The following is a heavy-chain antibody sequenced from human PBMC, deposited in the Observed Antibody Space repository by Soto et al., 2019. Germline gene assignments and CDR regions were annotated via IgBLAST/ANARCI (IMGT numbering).Heavy chain of an antibody. Sequence: GGSLRLSCAASGFTFSSYGMHWVRQAPGKGLEWVAVISYDGSNKYYADSVKGRFTISRDNSKNTLYLQMNSLRAEDTAVYYCAKDAEHYDILTGVRNYYYYGMDVWGQGTTVTVSS. J-gene: IGHJ6*02. V-gene: IGHV3-30*18. CDR2: ISYDGSNK. CDR3: AKDAEHYDILTGVRNYYYYGMDV. D-gene: IGHD3-9*01. CDR1: GFTFSSYG.